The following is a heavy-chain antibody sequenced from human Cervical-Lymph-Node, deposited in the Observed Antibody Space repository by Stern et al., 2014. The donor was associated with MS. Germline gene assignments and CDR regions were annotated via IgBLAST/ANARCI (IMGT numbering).Heavy chain of an antibody. CDR3: ARGATTIGGFDP. D-gene: IGHD3-3*01. V-gene: IGHV4-61*02. CDR2: IYTSGRT. J-gene: IGHJ5*02. CDR1: GGSISSGSYY. Sequence: QVQLQESGPGLVKPSQTLSLTCTVSGGSISSGSYYWSWIRQPAGKGLEWIGRIYTSGRTNYNPSLKSRVTISVDTPQNQSSPNRSSVTAADTAVYYCARGATTIGGFDPWGQGTLVTVSS.